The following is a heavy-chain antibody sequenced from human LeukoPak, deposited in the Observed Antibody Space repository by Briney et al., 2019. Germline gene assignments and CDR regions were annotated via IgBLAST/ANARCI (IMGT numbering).Heavy chain of an antibody. V-gene: IGHV3-30*18. CDR1: GFTFSSYG. J-gene: IGHJ4*02. Sequence: GGSLRLSCKASGFTFSSYGMHWVRQAPGKGLEWVAVISYDGSTKYYADSLKGRFTISRDDSKSTLYLQMNSLRPEDAAVYYCAKDRADSGGYEIDYWGLGTLVTVSS. CDR3: AKDRADSGGYEIDY. CDR2: ISYDGSTK. D-gene: IGHD1-26*01.